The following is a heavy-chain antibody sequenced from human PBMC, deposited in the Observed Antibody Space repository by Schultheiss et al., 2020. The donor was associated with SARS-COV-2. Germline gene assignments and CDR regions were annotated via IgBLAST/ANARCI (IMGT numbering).Heavy chain of an antibody. Sequence: GGSLRLSCAASGFTFSSYWMHWVRQAPGKGLVWVSRINSDGSSTSYADSVKGRFTISRDNAKNSLYLQMNSLRAEDTAVYYCARGKTGEGSSMWFDPWGQGTLVTVSS. CDR1: GFTFSSYW. V-gene: IGHV3-74*01. CDR2: INSDGSST. CDR3: ARGKTGEGSSMWFDP. D-gene: IGHD6-6*01. J-gene: IGHJ5*02.